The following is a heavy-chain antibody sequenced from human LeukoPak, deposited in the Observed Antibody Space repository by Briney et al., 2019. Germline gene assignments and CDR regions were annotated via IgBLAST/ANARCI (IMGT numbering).Heavy chain of an antibody. D-gene: IGHD6-13*01. CDR2: INPNSGGT. CDR1: GYTFTGYY. Sequence: ASVKVSCKASGYTFTGYYMHWVRQAPGQGLEWMGWINPNSGGTNYAQKFQGRVTMTRDTSISTAYMELSRLRSDDTAVYYCARGTPREYSSSWHDDVSFDIWGQGTMVTVSS. CDR3: ARGTPREYSSSWHDDVSFDI. V-gene: IGHV1-2*02. J-gene: IGHJ3*02.